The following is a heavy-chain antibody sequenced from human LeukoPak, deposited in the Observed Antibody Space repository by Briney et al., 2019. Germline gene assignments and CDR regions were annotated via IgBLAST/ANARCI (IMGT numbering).Heavy chain of an antibody. CDR3: ARDLAFDY. V-gene: IGHV3-53*01. J-gene: IGHJ4*02. CDR2: IYSGGST. Sequence: GGSLRLSCAASGFTVSSNYMSWVRQAPGKGLEWVSVIYSGGSTSYADSVKGRFTISRDNSKNSLYLQMNSLRAEDTAVYYCARDLAFDYWGQGTLVTVTS. CDR1: GFTVSSNY.